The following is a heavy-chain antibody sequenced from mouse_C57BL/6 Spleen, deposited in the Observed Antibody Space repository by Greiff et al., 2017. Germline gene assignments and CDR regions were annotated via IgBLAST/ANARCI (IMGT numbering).Heavy chain of an antibody. CDR3: ARHPRGYFDY. CDR2: ISSGGSYT. CDR1: GFTFSSYG. J-gene: IGHJ2*01. Sequence: EVQGVESGGDLVQPGGSLKLSCAASGFTFSSYGMSWVRQTPDKRLGWVATISSGGSYTYYPDSVKGRFTISRDNAKNTLYLQMSSLKSEDTAMYYCARHPRGYFDYWGQGTTLTVSS. V-gene: IGHV5-6*01.